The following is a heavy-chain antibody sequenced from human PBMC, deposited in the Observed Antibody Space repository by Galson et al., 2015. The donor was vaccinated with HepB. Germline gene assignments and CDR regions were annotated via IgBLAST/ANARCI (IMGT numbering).Heavy chain of an antibody. V-gene: IGHV6-1*01. CDR1: GDSVSSNSAA. J-gene: IGHJ3*02. CDR2: TYYRSKWYN. D-gene: IGHD3-16*02. CDR3: ARDRAYYIWGSYRVTGAFDI. Sequence: CAISGDSVSSNSAAWNWIRQSPSRGLEWLGRTYYRSKWYNDYAVSVKSRITINPDTSKNQFSLQLNSVTPEDTAVYYCARDRAYYIWGSYRVTGAFDIWGQGTMVTASS.